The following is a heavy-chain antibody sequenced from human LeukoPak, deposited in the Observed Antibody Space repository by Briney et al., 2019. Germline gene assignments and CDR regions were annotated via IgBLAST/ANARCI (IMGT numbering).Heavy chain of an antibody. Sequence: GGSLRLSCAASGFTVSDYYMTWIREAPGTGLVWVSYISSSGSTIYYGDFVKGRFTISRDNAKNSLVLQMNSLTAEDTAVYYCARESGTYSYGTFDIWGQGTMVTVSS. J-gene: IGHJ3*02. CDR1: GFTVSDYY. CDR3: ARESGTYSYGTFDI. CDR2: ISSSGSTI. V-gene: IGHV3-11*01. D-gene: IGHD1-26*01.